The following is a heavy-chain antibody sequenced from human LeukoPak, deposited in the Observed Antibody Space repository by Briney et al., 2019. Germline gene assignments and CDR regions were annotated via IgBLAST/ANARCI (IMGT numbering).Heavy chain of an antibody. D-gene: IGHD5-18*01. Sequence: GGSLRLSCAASGFTFSSCWMHWVRHTPGKALVWVSRIKGDGSSTSYADSVKGRFTISRDNAKNTLYLQMNSLRAEDTAVYYCARDGYSFGHDFDYWGQGTLVTVSS. V-gene: IGHV3-74*01. CDR1: GFTFSSCW. CDR3: ARDGYSFGHDFDY. J-gene: IGHJ4*02. CDR2: IKGDGSST.